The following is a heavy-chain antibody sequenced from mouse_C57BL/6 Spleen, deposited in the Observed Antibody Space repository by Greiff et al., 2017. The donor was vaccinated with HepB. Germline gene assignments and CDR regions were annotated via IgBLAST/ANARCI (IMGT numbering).Heavy chain of an antibody. J-gene: IGHJ3*01. D-gene: IGHD3-2*02. V-gene: IGHV2-2*01. CDR2: IWSGGST. Sequence: QVQLKQSGPGLVQPSQSLSITCTVSGFSLTSYGVHWVRQSPGKGLEWLGVIWSGGSTDYNAAFISRLSISKDNSKSQVFFKMNSLQADDTAIYYCASEGTAQATFWFAYWGQGTLVTVSA. CDR1: GFSLTSYG. CDR3: ASEGTAQATFWFAY.